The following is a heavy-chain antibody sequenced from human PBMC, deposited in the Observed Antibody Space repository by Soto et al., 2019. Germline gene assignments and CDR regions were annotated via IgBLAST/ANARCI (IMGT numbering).Heavy chain of an antibody. CDR3: ARGPTVAGTVYYYGMDV. Sequence: GGSLRLSCAASGFTFSSYGMHWVRQAPGKGLEWVAVIWYDGSNKYYADSVKGRFTISRDNSKNTLYLQMNSLRAEDTAVYYCARGPTVAGTVYYYGMDVWGQGTTVTVSS. CDR2: IWYDGSNK. V-gene: IGHV3-33*01. CDR1: GFTFSSYG. J-gene: IGHJ6*02. D-gene: IGHD6-19*01.